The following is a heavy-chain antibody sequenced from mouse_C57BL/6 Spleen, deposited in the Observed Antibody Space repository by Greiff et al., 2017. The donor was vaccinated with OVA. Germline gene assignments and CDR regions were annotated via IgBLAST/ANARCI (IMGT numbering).Heavy chain of an antibody. CDR3: ARPFYGSSYGGYFDY. CDR2: ISGGGGNT. V-gene: IGHV5-9*01. Sequence: EVMLVESGGGLVKPGGSLKLSCAASGFTFSSYTMSWVRQTPEKRLEWVATISGGGGNTYYPDSVKGRFTISRDNAKNTLYLQMSSLRSEDTALYYCARPFYGSSYGGYFDYWGQGTTLTVSS. CDR1: GFTFSSYT. D-gene: IGHD1-1*01. J-gene: IGHJ2*01.